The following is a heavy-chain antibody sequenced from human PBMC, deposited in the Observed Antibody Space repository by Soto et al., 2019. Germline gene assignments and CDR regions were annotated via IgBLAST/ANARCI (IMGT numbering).Heavy chain of an antibody. CDR3: ARVSRHDYGAFDY. CDR2: IIPILGIA. J-gene: IGHJ4*02. CDR1: GGTFSSYT. Sequence: QVQLVQSGAEVKKPGSSVKVSCKASGGTFSSYTISWVRQAPGQGLEWMGRIIPILGIANYAQKSQGRVTITADKSTSTAYMELSSLRSEDTAVYYCARVSRHDYGAFDYWGQGTLVTVSS. D-gene: IGHD4-17*01. V-gene: IGHV1-69*02.